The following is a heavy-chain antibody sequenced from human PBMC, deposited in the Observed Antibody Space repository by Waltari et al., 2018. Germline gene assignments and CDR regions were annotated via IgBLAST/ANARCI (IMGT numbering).Heavy chain of an antibody. V-gene: IGHV3-48*04. J-gene: IGHJ4*02. D-gene: IGHD6-13*01. CDR3: AKIPFGGKQLVQMVNY. Sequence: EVQLVESGGGLVQPGGSLRLSCAASGFTFSSYSMNWVRQAPGKGLEWVSYISSSSSTIYYADSVKGRFTISRDNAKNSLYLQMNSLRAEDTAVYYCAKIPFGGKQLVQMVNYWGQGTLVTVSS. CDR2: ISSSSSTI. CDR1: GFTFSSYS.